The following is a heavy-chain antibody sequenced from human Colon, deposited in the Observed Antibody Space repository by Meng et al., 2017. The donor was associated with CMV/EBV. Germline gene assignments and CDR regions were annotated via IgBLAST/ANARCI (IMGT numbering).Heavy chain of an antibody. Sequence: SETLSLTCSVSGFSISRDYYWGWVRQPPGKEPEWIGSIYYRGSTHYNPSLKSRVTISPDTSKNQFSLKLRSLTAADTAVHFCAGERTLGATDYWGQGTLVTVSS. J-gene: IGHJ4*02. CDR1: GFSISRDYY. CDR3: AGERTLGATDY. CDR2: IYYRGST. D-gene: IGHD1-26*01. V-gene: IGHV4-38-2*02.